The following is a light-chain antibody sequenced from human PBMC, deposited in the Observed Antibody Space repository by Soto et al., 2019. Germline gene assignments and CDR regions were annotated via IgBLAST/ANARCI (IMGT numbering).Light chain of an antibody. J-gene: IGLJ1*01. CDR2: EVS. CDR1: SSDVGGYNY. CDR3: SSYGGTSTRYV. V-gene: IGLV2-14*01. Sequence: QSALTQPASVSGSPGQSITISCTGTSSDVGGYNYVSWYQQHPGKAPKLMLYEVSNRPPGVSNRFSGSKSANTASLTISGLQAEDEADYFCSSYGGTSTRYVFGTGTKLTVL.